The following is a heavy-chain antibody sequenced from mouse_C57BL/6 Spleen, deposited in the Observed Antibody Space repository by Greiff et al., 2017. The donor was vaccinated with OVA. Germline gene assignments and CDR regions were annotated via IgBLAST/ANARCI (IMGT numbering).Heavy chain of an antibody. CDR3: ARRDSNSGFAY. J-gene: IGHJ3*01. V-gene: IGHV5-17*01. CDR1: GFTFSDYG. CDR2: ISSGSSTI. D-gene: IGHD2-5*01. Sequence: DVMLVESGGGLVKPGGSLKLSCAASGFTFSDYGMHWVRQAPEKGLVWVAYISSGSSTIYYADTVKGRFTISRDNAKNTLFLQMTSLRSEDTAMYYCARRDSNSGFAYWGQGTLVTVSA.